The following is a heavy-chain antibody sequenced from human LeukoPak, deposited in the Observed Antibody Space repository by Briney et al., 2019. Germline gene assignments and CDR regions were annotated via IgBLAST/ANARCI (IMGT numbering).Heavy chain of an antibody. CDR1: EFTFSKFP. Sequence: QPGGSLRLSCAASEFTFSKFPMGWVPQAPGGGREWVSAISASGDVTFHADSVRSRFTISRDNSKSKLFLQMNDLRVEDTAKFYCAKSLFTSATGTGRAFHIWGQGTMVSVSS. V-gene: IGHV3-23*01. CDR2: ISASGDVT. CDR3: AKSLFTSATGTGRAFHI. J-gene: IGHJ3*02. D-gene: IGHD3-10*01.